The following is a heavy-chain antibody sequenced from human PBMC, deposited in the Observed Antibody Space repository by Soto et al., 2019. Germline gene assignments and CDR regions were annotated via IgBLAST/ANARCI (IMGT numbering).Heavy chain of an antibody. CDR1: GFTFSSYA. J-gene: IGHJ4*02. D-gene: IGHD1-20*01. CDR3: ASLGITGWNDY. V-gene: IGHV3-23*01. CDR2: ISGSGGST. Sequence: PGESLKISCAASGFTFSSYAMSWVRQAPGKGLEWVSAISGSGGSTYYADSVKGRFTISRDNSKNTLYLQMNSLRAEDTAVYYCASLGITGWNDYWGQGTLVTVSS.